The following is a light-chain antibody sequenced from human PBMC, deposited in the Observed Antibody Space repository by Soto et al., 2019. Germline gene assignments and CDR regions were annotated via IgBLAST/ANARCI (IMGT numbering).Light chain of an antibody. J-gene: IGKJ1*01. CDR2: DAS. V-gene: IGKV1-5*01. CDR1: QSISSW. Sequence: DIQMTQSPSTLSAYVGDRVTITCRASQSISSWLAWYQQKPGKAPKLLIYDASSLESGVPSRFSGSGSGTEFTLTILCLQPDDFATYYCHHYNCFFLTFAQQTKEEIK. CDR3: HHYNCFFLT.